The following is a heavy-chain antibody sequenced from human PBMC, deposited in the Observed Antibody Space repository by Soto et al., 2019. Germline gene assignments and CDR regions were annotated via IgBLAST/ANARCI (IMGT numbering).Heavy chain of an antibody. V-gene: IGHV4-34*01. CDR2: INHSGST. CDR1: GGSFSGYY. J-gene: IGHJ6*04. CDR3: ARICLGELLNYGRDV. D-gene: IGHD3-16*01. Sequence: SETLSLTCAVYGGSFSGYYWSWIRQPPGKGLEWIGEINHSGSTNYNPSLKSRVTISVDTSKNQFSLKLSSVTAADTAVYYCARICLGELLNYGRDVWGKGTTVPV.